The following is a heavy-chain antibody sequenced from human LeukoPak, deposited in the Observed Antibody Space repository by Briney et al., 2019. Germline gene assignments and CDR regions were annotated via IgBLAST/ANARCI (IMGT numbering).Heavy chain of an antibody. CDR2: ISGSGGST. Sequence: GGSLRLSCAASGFTFSSYEMNWVRQAPGKGLEWVSAISGSGGSTYYADSVKGRFTISRDNSKNTLHLQMNSLRAEDTAVYYCARAPFLGFDYFDYWGQGTLVTVSS. J-gene: IGHJ4*02. CDR1: GFTFSSYE. D-gene: IGHD3-10*01. CDR3: ARAPFLGFDYFDY. V-gene: IGHV3-23*01.